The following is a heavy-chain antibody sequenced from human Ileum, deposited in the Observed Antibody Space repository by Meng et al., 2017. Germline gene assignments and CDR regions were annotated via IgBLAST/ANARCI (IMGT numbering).Heavy chain of an antibody. CDR2: INNSGST. D-gene: IGHD3-16*01. V-gene: IGHV4-34*01. J-gene: IGHJ4*02. CDR1: GGSFSGYY. Sequence: HARLQEWGAGLLKPSEALALTCAVAGGSFSGYYWSWIRQPPGKGLEWIGEINNSGSTNYNPSLKSRVTISVDTSKNQFSLKLSSVTAADTAVYYCARGGGRYGPDFDYWGQGTLVTVSS. CDR3: ARGGGRYGPDFDY.